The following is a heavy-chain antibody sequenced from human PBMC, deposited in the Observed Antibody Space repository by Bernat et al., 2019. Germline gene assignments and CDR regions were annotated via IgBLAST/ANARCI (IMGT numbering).Heavy chain of an antibody. Sequence: EVQLVESGGGLVQPGGSLRLSCAASGFTVSSNYMSWVRQAPGKGLEWVSVIYCGGSTYYADSVKGRFTISRDNSKNTLYLQMNSLRAEDTAVYYCARLRPSSSGYQDPYWYFDLWGRGTLVTVSS. CDR1: GFTVSSNY. CDR2: IYCGGST. J-gene: IGHJ2*01. D-gene: IGHD3-22*01. V-gene: IGHV3-66*04. CDR3: ARLRPSSSGYQDPYWYFDL.